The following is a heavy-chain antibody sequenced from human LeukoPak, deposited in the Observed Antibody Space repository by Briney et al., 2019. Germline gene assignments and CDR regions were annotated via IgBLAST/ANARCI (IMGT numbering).Heavy chain of an antibody. D-gene: IGHD3-22*01. Sequence: KNGESLKISCKGSGYSFTSYWIGWVRQMPGKGLEWMGIIYPGDSDTRYSPSFQGQVTISADKSISTAYLQWSSLKASDTAMYYCARPSSSGYYYGVGIGCDAFDIWGQGTMVTVSS. J-gene: IGHJ3*02. CDR3: ARPSSSGYYYGVGIGCDAFDI. CDR1: GYSFTSYW. CDR2: IYPGDSDT. V-gene: IGHV5-51*01.